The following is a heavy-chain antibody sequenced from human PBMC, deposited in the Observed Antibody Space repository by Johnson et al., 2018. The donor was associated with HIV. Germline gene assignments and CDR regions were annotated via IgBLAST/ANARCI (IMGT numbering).Heavy chain of an antibody. CDR2: ISWNSGII. V-gene: IGHV3-9*01. Sequence: VQLVESGGGVVQPGTSLRLSCAASGFTFDDYAMYWVRQAPGKGLEWVSGISWNSGIIGYADSVKGRFTISRDNAKNSLYLQMNRLRGEDTALYYCAKDMSGYDDAFDIWGQGTMVTVSS. J-gene: IGHJ3*02. D-gene: IGHD5-12*01. CDR3: AKDMSGYDDAFDI. CDR1: GFTFDDYA.